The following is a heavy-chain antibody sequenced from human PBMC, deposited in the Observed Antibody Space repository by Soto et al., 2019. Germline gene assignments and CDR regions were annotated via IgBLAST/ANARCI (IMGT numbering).Heavy chain of an antibody. CDR2: ITSDGSTT. V-gene: IGHV3-23*01. Sequence: GLEWVSGITSDGSTTWYADFVEGRFTISRDNSKNTVYLQLNSPRGEDAAVYFCAKGGSSGWPGGEDFWGQGTMVTVSS. CDR3: AKGGSSGWPGGEDF. J-gene: IGHJ4*02. D-gene: IGHD6-19*01.